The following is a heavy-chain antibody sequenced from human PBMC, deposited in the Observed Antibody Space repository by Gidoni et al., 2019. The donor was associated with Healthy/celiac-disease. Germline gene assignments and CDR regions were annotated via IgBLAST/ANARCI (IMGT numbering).Heavy chain of an antibody. D-gene: IGHD6-13*01. Sequence: QVQLVESGGGVVQPGRSLRLSCAASGFNFSSYAMPWVRQGPGKGLEWVAVISYDGSNKYYADSVKGRFTISRDNSKNTLYLQMNSLRAEDTAVYYCARDGEHGIAAAGTPEGDFDYWGQGTLVTVSS. V-gene: IGHV3-30-3*01. CDR2: ISYDGSNK. J-gene: IGHJ4*02. CDR1: GFNFSSYA. CDR3: ARDGEHGIAAAGTPEGDFDY.